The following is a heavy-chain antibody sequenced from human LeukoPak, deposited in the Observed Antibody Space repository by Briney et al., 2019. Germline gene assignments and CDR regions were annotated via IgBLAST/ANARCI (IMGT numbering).Heavy chain of an antibody. J-gene: IGHJ4*02. CDR1: GFTVSNYS. D-gene: IGHD1-1*01. CDR2: LRSSSRGTI. V-gene: IGHV3-48*01. Sequence: GRSLSLACAVAGFTVSNYSTNWVRLHPGKGLGWVSYLRSSSRGTIYYAGSIKGRFTISRDNAKNSLYLQMNSLRAEDTAVYYCPRDHNWAFDYWGQGTLVTVSS. CDR3: PRDHNWAFDY.